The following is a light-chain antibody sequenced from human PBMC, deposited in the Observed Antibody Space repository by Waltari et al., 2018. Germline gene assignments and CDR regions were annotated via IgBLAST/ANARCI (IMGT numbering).Light chain of an antibody. J-gene: IGLJ1*01. CDR3: GTWDSSLSAHV. V-gene: IGLV1-51*01. Sequence: SVLAQPPSVSAAPGQKVPIACSGSSSHMGNHFVSLFQQNPGKAPKLLIFVNYKRPSGIPDRFSGSKSGTSATLGITGRHTGDEADYYCGTWDSSLSAHVFGTGTKVTVL. CDR1: SSHMGNHF. CDR2: VNY.